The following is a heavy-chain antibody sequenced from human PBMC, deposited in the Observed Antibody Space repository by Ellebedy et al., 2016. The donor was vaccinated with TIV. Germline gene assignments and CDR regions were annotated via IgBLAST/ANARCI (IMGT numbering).Heavy chain of an antibody. V-gene: IGHV3-7*01. Sequence: GGSLRLSCAASGFSFRSYWMSWVRQAPGKGLEWVANIYHGGSQQYYVDSVKGRFTISRDNAKNLLYLQMDSLRAEDTAVYYCARRGSYGDYAVQINNWFDPWGRGTLVTVSS. D-gene: IGHD4-17*01. CDR1: GFSFRSYW. J-gene: IGHJ5*02. CDR2: IYHGGSQQ. CDR3: ARRGSYGDYAVQINNWFDP.